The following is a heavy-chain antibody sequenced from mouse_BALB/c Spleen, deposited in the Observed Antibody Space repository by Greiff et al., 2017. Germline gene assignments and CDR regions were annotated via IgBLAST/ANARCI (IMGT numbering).Heavy chain of an antibody. Sequence: EVQLQQSGAELVKPGASVKLSCTASGFNIKDYYMHWVKQRPEQGLEWIGWIDPENGDTEYAPKFQGKATMTADTSSNTAYLQLSSLTSEDTAVYYCNAWRGNYGYFDVWGAGTTVTVSS. CDR3: NAWRGNYGYFDV. J-gene: IGHJ1*01. D-gene: IGHD2-1*01. CDR1: GFNIKDYY. V-gene: IGHV14-4*02. CDR2: IDPENGDT.